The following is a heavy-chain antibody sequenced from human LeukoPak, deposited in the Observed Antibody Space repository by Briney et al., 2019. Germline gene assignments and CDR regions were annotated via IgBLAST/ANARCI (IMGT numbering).Heavy chain of an antibody. J-gene: IGHJ5*02. CDR3: TRVSEVMTPTPYNWFDP. CDR1: RDSFSGYY. Sequence: SETLSLTCAVYRDSFSGYYWSWIRQPPGKGLEWIGEINHSGSTSYNPSLQSRVTIPVETSKNKFYRKLNSVTGAHTTGFYCTRVSEVMTPTPYNWFDPWGEGNLVT. D-gene: IGHD2-15*01. V-gene: IGHV4-34*01. CDR2: INHSGST.